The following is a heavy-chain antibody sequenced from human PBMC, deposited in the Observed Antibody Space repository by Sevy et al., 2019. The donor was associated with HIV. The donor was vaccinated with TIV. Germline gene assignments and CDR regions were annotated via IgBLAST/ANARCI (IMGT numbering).Heavy chain of an antibody. J-gene: IGHJ4*02. D-gene: IGHD6-19*01. Sequence: GGSLRLSCAASGFTFSSYAMSWVRQAPGKGLEWVSAISGSGGSTYYADSVKGRFTISRDHSKNTLYLQMNSLRAEDTAVYYCAKDIAHSSGWLPFDYWGQRTLVTVSS. CDR3: AKDIAHSSGWLPFDY. V-gene: IGHV3-23*01. CDR1: GFTFSSYA. CDR2: ISGSGGST.